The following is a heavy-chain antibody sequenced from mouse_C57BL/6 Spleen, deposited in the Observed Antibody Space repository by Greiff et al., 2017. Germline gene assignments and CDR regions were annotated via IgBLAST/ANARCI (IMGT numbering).Heavy chain of an antibody. D-gene: IGHD1-1*01. CDR2: IYPSDSET. V-gene: IGHV1-61*01. Sequence: VQLQQPGAELVRPGSSVKLSCKASGYTFTSYWMDWVKQRPGQGLEWIGNIYPSDSETHYNQKFKDKATLTVDKSSSTAYMQLSSLTSEDSAVYYCARFNYYGSSYLDYWGQGTTLTVSS. CDR1: GYTFTSYW. J-gene: IGHJ2*01. CDR3: ARFNYYGSSYLDY.